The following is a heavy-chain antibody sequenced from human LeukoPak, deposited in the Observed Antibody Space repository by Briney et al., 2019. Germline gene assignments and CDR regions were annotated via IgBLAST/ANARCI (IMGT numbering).Heavy chain of an antibody. D-gene: IGHD3-10*01. CDR3: ARSRGYYYGSGSYYPRYYFDY. CDR2: IYYSGST. J-gene: IGHJ4*02. Sequence: SETLSLTCTVSGGSISSSSYHWGWIRQPPGKGLEWIGSIYYSGSTYYNPSLKSRVTISVDTSKQQFSLKLSSVTAADTAVYYCARSRGYYYGSGSYYPRYYFDYWGQGTLVTVSS. V-gene: IGHV4-39*07. CDR1: GGSISSSSYH.